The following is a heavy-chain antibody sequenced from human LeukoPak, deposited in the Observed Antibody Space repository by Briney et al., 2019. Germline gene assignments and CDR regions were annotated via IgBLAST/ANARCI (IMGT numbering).Heavy chain of an antibody. Sequence: ASVKVSCTASGYTFTGYYMHWVRQAPGQGLEWMGRINPNSGGTNYAQKFQGRVTMTRDTSISTAYMELSRLRSDDTAVYYCAGEDYLSSSPFDYWGQGTLATVSS. CDR3: AGEDYLSSSPFDY. V-gene: IGHV1-2*06. CDR2: INPNSGGT. CDR1: GYTFTGYY. D-gene: IGHD6-6*01. J-gene: IGHJ4*02.